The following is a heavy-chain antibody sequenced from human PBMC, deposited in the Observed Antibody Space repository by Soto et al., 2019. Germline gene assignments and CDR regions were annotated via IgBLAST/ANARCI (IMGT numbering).Heavy chain of an antibody. CDR2: IYNSGST. Sequence: PSETLSLTCTVSGGSISCYCWSWIRQPPGKGLEWIGYIYNSGSTNYNPSLKSRVTVSVDTSKNQFSLKLNSLRAEDTAVYYCARRGPGTYFDYWGQGTLVTVSS. V-gene: IGHV4-59*12. CDR1: GGSISCYC. CDR3: ARRGPGTYFDY. D-gene: IGHD6-13*01. J-gene: IGHJ4*02.